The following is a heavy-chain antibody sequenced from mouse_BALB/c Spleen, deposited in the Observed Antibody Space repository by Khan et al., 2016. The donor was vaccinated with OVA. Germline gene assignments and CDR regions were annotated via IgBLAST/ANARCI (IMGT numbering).Heavy chain of an antibody. CDR3: AGPSFPGSLAD. Sequence: QVQLKESGPGLVAPSQSLSITCTISGFSLTSYGIHWVRQPPGKGLEWLVVIWSDGKTTYNSALKSRLNIIKDNSKSQVFLKMNSLQTDDTAMYYCAGPSFPGSLADGGAGTTVTVSS. J-gene: IGHJ1*01. V-gene: IGHV2-6-1*01. CDR2: IWSDGKT. CDR1: GFSLTSYG.